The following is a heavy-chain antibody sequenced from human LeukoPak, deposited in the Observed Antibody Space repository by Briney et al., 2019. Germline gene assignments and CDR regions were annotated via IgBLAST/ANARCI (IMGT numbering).Heavy chain of an antibody. V-gene: IGHV1-2*02. CDR3: ARDVRIAVAAPDY. Sequence: ASVKVSCEASGYTFTGYYMHWVRQAPGQGLEWMGWINPNTGGTNYAQKFQGRVAMTRDTSISTAYIELSRLRSDDTAVYYCARDVRIAVAAPDYWGQGTLVTVSS. CDR2: INPNTGGT. J-gene: IGHJ4*02. D-gene: IGHD6-19*01. CDR1: GYTFTGYY.